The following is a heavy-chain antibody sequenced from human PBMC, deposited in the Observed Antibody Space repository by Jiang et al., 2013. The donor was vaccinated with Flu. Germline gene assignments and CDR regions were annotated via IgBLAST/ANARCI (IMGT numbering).Heavy chain of an antibody. Sequence: KPSQTLSLTCAISGDSVSSDGAAWNWIRQSPSRGLEWLGRTYYRSKWHNDYAVSVRSRITIDPDTSKNQFSLQLTSVTPEDTAVYFCVREGAPYRSSFYDMDVWGQGTTVTVSS. D-gene: IGHD6-13*01. V-gene: IGHV6-1*01. CDR1: GDSVSSDGAA. CDR3: VREGAPYRSSFYDMDV. J-gene: IGHJ6*02. CDR2: TYYRSKWHN.